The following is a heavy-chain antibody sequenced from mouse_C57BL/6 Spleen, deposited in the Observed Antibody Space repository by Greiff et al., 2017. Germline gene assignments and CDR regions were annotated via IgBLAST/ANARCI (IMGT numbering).Heavy chain of an antibody. J-gene: IGHJ1*03. CDR3: ARGGLYFDV. V-gene: IGHV1-64*01. CDR1: GYTFTSYW. CDR2: IHPNSGRT. Sequence: VQLQQPGAELVKPGASVKLSCKASGYTFTSYWMHWVKQRPGQGLEWIGMIHPNSGRTKYNEKFQSKATLTVDNSSSTAYMQLSSLTSEDSAVYYCARGGLYFDVWGTGTTVTVSS.